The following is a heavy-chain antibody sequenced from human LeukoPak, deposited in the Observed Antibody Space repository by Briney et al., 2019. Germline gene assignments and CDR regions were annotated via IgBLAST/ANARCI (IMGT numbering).Heavy chain of an antibody. CDR2: INAGNGNT. J-gene: IGHJ6*02. V-gene: IGHV1-3*01. D-gene: IGHD6-19*01. Sequence: ASVKVSCKASGYTFTSYAMHWVRQAPGQRLEWMGWINAGNGNTKYSQKLQGRVTMTTDTSTSTAYMELRSPRSDDTAVYYCARVCTRIAVAGTGLYYYYGMDVWGQGTTVTVSS. CDR3: ARVCTRIAVAGTGLYYYYGMDV. CDR1: GYTFTSYA.